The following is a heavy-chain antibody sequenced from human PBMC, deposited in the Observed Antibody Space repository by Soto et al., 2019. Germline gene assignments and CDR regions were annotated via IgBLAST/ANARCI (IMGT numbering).Heavy chain of an antibody. Sequence: GGSLRLSCAASGFTFSSYAMSWVRQAPGKGLEWVSVISGSGGSTYYADSVKGRFTISRDNSKNTLYVQMNSLRAEDTAVYYCAKDLGGGNSDYYYGMDVWGQGTTVTVSS. J-gene: IGHJ6*02. CDR3: AKDLGGGNSDYYYGMDV. D-gene: IGHD2-21*02. CDR2: ISGSGGST. CDR1: GFTFSSYA. V-gene: IGHV3-23*01.